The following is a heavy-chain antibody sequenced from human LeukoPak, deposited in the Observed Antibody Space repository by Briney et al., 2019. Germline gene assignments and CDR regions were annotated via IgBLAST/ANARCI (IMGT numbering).Heavy chain of an antibody. CDR3: ARDLYYYDSSGYLDY. Sequence: ASVKVSCKASGYTFTGYYMHWVRQAPGQALEWIGWINPNSGGTNYAQKFQGRVTMSRDTSISTAYMELSRLRSDDTAVYYCARDLYYYDSSGYLDYWGQGTLVTVSS. V-gene: IGHV1-2*02. D-gene: IGHD3-22*01. CDR1: GYTFTGYY. CDR2: INPNSGGT. J-gene: IGHJ4*02.